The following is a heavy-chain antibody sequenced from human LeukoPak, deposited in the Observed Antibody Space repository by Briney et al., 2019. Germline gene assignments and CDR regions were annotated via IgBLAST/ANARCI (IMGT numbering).Heavy chain of an antibody. Sequence: GASVKVSCKASGCTFAGYYIHWVRQAPGQGLEWMGWVNPNRGDTNYAQKLQGRVTMTRETSIRTVYMELSRLRSDDTAVYFCARGDYDFWSGLPHRLDVWGQGTTVTVSS. J-gene: IGHJ6*02. D-gene: IGHD3-3*01. CDR2: VNPNRGDT. CDR1: GCTFAGYY. V-gene: IGHV1-2*02. CDR3: ARGDYDFWSGLPHRLDV.